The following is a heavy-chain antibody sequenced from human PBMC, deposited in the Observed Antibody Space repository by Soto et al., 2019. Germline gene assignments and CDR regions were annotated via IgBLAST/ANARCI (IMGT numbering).Heavy chain of an antibody. CDR3: ARVKEMATNWFDP. CDR2: IIPIFGTA. V-gene: IGHV1-69*13. D-gene: IGHD5-12*01. CDR1: GGTFSSYA. J-gene: IGHJ5*02. Sequence: RASVKVSCKASGGTFSSYAISWVRQAPGQGLEWMGGIIPIFGTANYAQKFQGRVTITADESTSTAYMELSSLRSEDTAVYYCARVKEMATNWFDPWGQGTLVTVSS.